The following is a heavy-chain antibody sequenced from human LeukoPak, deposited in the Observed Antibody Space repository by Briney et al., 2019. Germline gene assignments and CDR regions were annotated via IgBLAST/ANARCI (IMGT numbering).Heavy chain of an antibody. CDR2: ISGSGGST. CDR3: ARDEVAVAGSLMATIDY. Sequence: GGSLRLSCAASGFTFSSYAMSWVRQAPGKGLEWVSGISGSGGSTYYADSVKGRFTISRDNSMNTLYLQMNSLRAEDTAVYYCARDEVAVAGSLMATIDYWGQGTLVTVSS. CDR1: GFTFSSYA. J-gene: IGHJ4*02. V-gene: IGHV3-23*01. D-gene: IGHD6-19*01.